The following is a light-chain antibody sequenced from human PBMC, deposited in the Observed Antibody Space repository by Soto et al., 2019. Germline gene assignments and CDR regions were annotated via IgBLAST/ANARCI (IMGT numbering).Light chain of an antibody. J-gene: IGKJ4*01. V-gene: IGKV3-20*01. CDR1: QSIGKSY. Sequence: ETVLTQSPGTVSLSPGESATLSCRASQSIGKSYLAWFQHKPGRAPRLLIYGASTRATGIPDRFRGSGSGTDFTLTVSRLESEDFAVYYCQQYAESPLTFGGGTKVEIK. CDR3: QQYAESPLT. CDR2: GAS.